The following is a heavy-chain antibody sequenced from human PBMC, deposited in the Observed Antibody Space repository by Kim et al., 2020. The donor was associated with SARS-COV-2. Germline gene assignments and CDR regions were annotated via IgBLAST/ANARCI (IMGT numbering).Heavy chain of an antibody. CDR2: INHSGST. D-gene: IGHD2-15*01. CDR1: GGSFSGYY. J-gene: IGHJ4*02. V-gene: IGHV4-34*01. CDR3: ARGRGYCSGGSCYGTFDY. Sequence: SETLSLTCAVYGGSFSGYYWSWIRQPPGKGLEWIGEINHSGSTNYNPSLKSRVTISVDTSKNQFSLKLSSVTAADTAVYYCARGRGYCSGGSCYGTFDYWGQGTLVTVSS.